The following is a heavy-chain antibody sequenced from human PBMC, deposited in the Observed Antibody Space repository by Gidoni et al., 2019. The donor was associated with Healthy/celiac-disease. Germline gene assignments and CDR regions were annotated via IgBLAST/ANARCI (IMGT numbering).Heavy chain of an antibody. CDR2: ISWNSGSI. D-gene: IGHD3-22*01. V-gene: IGHV3-9*01. CDR1: GFTFDDYA. CDR3: AKDISGYYDSSGYLDY. J-gene: IGHJ4*02. Sequence: EVQLVDSGGGLVQPGRSLRLSCAASGFTFDDYAMHWVRQAPGKGLEWFSGISWNSGSIGYADSVKGRFTISRDNAKNSLYLQMNSLRAEDTALYYCAKDISGYYDSSGYLDYWGQGTLVTVSS.